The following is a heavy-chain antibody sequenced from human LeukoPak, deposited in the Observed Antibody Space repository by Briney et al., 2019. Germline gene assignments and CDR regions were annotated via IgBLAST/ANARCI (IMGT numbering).Heavy chain of an antibody. V-gene: IGHV3-74*01. J-gene: IGHJ4*02. CDR2: INSDGSST. CDR1: GFTFSNYW. CDR3: ARGYYGDYVGY. Sequence: PGGSLRLSCAASGFTFSNYWMRWVRQAPGKGLVWVSRINSDGSSTSYADSVKGRFTISRDNAKNTLYLQMNSLRAEDTAVYYCARGYYGDYVGYWSQGTLVTVSS. D-gene: IGHD4-17*01.